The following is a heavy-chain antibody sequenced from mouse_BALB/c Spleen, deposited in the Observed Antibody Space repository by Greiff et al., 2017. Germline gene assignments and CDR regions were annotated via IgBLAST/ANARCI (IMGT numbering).Heavy chain of an antibody. CDR1: GFTFSSYT. CDR3: TREGSSGHGAMDY. Sequence: EVNLVESGGGLVKPGGSLKLSCAASGFTFSSYTMSWVRQTPEKRLEWVATISSGGSYTYYPDSVKGRFTISRDNAKNTLYLQMSSLKSEDTAMYYCTREGSSGHGAMDYWGQGTSVTVSS. J-gene: IGHJ4*01. D-gene: IGHD3-1*01. V-gene: IGHV5-6-4*01. CDR2: ISSGGSYT.